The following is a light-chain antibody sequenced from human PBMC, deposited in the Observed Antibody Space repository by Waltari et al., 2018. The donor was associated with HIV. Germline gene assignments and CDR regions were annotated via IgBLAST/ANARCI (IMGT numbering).Light chain of an antibody. CDR1: VLSKKF. CDR3: YSATENNLV. J-gene: IGLJ2*01. Sequence: SYELTQPSSVSVSPGQTARITCSGDVLSKKFARWFQQKPGQAPVLIIYKDNERPSGILERFSGSSSGTTVTLTISGAQVDDEADYYCYSATENNLVFGGGTKLTVL. CDR2: KDN. V-gene: IGLV3-27*01.